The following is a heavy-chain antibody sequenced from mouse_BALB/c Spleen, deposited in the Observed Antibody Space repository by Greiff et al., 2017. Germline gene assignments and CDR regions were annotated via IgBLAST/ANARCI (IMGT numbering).Heavy chain of an antibody. CDR3: ARVPYGYDKDFDV. J-gene: IGHJ1*01. CDR2: IRNKANGYTT. Sequence: EVQRVESGGGLVQPGGSLRLSCATSGFTFTDYYMSWVRQPPGKALEWLGFIRNKANGYTTEYSASVKGRFTISRDNSQSILYLQMNTLRAEDSATYYCARVPYGYDKDFDVWGAGTTVTVSS. D-gene: IGHD2-2*01. CDR1: GFTFTDYY. V-gene: IGHV7-3*02.